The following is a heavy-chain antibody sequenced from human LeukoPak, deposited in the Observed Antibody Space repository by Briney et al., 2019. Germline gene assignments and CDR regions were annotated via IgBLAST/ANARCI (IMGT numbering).Heavy chain of an antibody. CDR1: GFTFSDYY. CDR2: ISSSGSTI. Sequence: NPGGSLRLSCAASGFTFSDYYMSWIRQAPGKGLEWVSYISSSGSTIYYADSVKGRFTIPRDNAKNSLYLQMNSLRAEDTAVYYCATGIAAAATFTDYWGQGTLVTVSS. V-gene: IGHV3-11*01. D-gene: IGHD6-13*01. CDR3: ATGIAAAATFTDY. J-gene: IGHJ4*02.